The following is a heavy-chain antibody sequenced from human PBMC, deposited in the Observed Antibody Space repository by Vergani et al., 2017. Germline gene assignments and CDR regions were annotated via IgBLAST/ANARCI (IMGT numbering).Heavy chain of an antibody. D-gene: IGHD1-1*01. V-gene: IGHV3-48*02. CDR1: GFTFSSYS. J-gene: IGHJ6*03. Sequence: VQLVESGGGLVKPGGSLRLSCAASGFTFSSYSMNWVRQAPGKGLEWVSYISSSSSTIYYADSVKGRFTISRDNAKNSLYLQMNSLRDEETAVYYCARDRIQLERLDYYYYYMDVWGKGTTVTVSS. CDR3: ARDRIQLERLDYYYYYMDV. CDR2: ISSSSSTI.